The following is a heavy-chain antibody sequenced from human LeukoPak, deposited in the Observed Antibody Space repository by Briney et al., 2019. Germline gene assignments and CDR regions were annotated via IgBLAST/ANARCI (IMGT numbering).Heavy chain of an antibody. D-gene: IGHD5-18*01. V-gene: IGHV4-31*03. CDR2: IYYSGST. CDR1: GGSISSGGYY. Sequence: SQTLSLTCTVSGGSISSGGYYWSWIRQHPGKSLEWIGYIYYSGSTYYNPSLKSRVTISVDTSKNQFSLKLSSVTAADTAVYYCARDTAMALDYWGQGTLVTVSS. CDR3: ARDTAMALDY. J-gene: IGHJ4*02.